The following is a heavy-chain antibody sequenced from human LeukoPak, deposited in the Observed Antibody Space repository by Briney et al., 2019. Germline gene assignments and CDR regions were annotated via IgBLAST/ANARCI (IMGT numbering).Heavy chain of an antibody. D-gene: IGHD3-10*01. J-gene: IGHJ4*02. CDR2: LKSKTDGGTV. V-gene: IGHV3-15*01. CDR1: GFTFSNVW. CDR3: TKDHGSGSYYFDY. Sequence: GGSLRLSCAASGFTFSNVWMSWVRQAPGKGLEWAGRLKSKTDGGTVDYAALVKGRFTISRDDVTNTMYLEMNSLKTEDTAVYYCTKDHGSGSYYFDYWGQGTLVTVSS.